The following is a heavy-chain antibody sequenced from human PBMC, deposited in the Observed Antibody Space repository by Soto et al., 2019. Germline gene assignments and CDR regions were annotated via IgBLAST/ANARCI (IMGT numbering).Heavy chain of an antibody. V-gene: IGHV3-30*01. Sequence: QVQLVESGGGVVQPGRSLRLSCAASGFTFRNYAMDWVRQAPGKGLEWVAVISYDGTNKYYADSVKGRFTISRDNSKNTLSLQMNSLSAEDTAVYYCARGDSNSWSDYWGQGTLVTVSS. CDR2: ISYDGTNK. CDR3: ARGDSNSWSDY. CDR1: GFTFRNYA. J-gene: IGHJ4*02. D-gene: IGHD6-13*01.